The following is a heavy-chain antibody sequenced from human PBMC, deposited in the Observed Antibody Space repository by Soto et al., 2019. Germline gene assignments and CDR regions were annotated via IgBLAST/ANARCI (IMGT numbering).Heavy chain of an antibody. D-gene: IGHD2-15*01. J-gene: IGHJ6*02. CDR2: TYYRSHWYN. Sequence: QTLSLTCAISGDSVSSNSGAWNWIRQSPSRGLEWLGRTYYRSHWYNDFAVSVKSRVTIDPDTSKNQFSLQLNSVTPEDTAVYYCVRQCRDSQYYSGLDVWGQGTTVTVSS. V-gene: IGHV6-1*01. CDR3: VRQCRDSQYYSGLDV. CDR1: GDSVSSNSGA.